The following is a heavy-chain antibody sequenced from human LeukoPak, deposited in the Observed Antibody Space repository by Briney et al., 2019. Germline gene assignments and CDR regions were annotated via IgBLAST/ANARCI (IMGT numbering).Heavy chain of an antibody. CDR2: IHYSARI. J-gene: IGHJ5*02. Sequence: PSETLSLICSVSDDSISIYYWSWIRQPPGKGLEWIGSIHYSARIYYNPSLKSRLTISPDTSKNQFSLKLTSVTAADTAVYYCTREVRSAWASFDPWGQGTLVIVSS. CDR1: DDSISIYY. D-gene: IGHD1-26*01. V-gene: IGHV4-38-2*02. CDR3: TREVRSAWASFDP.